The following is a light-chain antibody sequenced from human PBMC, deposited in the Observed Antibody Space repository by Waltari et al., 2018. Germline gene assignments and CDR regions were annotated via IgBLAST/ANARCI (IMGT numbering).Light chain of an antibody. V-gene: IGKV3-20*01. CDR3: QQYGSSPWT. J-gene: IGKJ1*01. Sequence: EIVLTQSPGTLSLSQGDRATLSCRASQSVSSSYLAWYQQKPGQAPRVLIHGASNRATGIPDRFSGSGSGTDFTLTISRLEPEDFAVYYCQQYGSSPWTFGQGTKVEIK. CDR1: QSVSSSY. CDR2: GAS.